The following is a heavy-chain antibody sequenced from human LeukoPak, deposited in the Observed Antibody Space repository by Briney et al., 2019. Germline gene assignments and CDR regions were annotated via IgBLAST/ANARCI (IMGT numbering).Heavy chain of an antibody. CDR1: GGSFSGYY. D-gene: IGHD3-22*01. CDR2: INHSGST. CDR3: ARGGDYDSSGYYGPFIDY. V-gene: IGHV4-34*01. J-gene: IGHJ4*02. Sequence: SETLSLTCAVYGGSFSGYYWSWIRPPPGKGLEWIGEINHSGSTNYNPSLKSRVTISVDTSKNQFSLKLSSVTAADTAVYYCARGGDYDSSGYYGPFIDYWGQGTLVTVSS.